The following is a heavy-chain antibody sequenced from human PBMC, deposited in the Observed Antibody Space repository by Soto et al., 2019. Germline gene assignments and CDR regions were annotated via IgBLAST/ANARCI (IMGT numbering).Heavy chain of an antibody. Sequence: GGSLSLSCAASGFTFSSYWMSWVRQAPGKGLEWVANIKQDGSEKYYVDSVKGRFTISRDNAKNSLYLQMNSLRAEDTAVYYCARGSDYDFWIGNWFDPWGQGTLVTVSS. CDR1: GFTFSSYW. J-gene: IGHJ5*02. V-gene: IGHV3-7*01. CDR3: ARGSDYDFWIGNWFDP. D-gene: IGHD3-3*01. CDR2: IKQDGSEK.